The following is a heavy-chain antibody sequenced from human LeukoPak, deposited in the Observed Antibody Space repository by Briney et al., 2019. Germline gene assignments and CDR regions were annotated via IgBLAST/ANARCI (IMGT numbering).Heavy chain of an antibody. Sequence: SQTLSLTCALSGDSISSNSSAWHGIRQAPARGLEGLVKTYYRSNLYHDYAGSVKIRITTNPDKSKHQFSLQLNSVTPEDTAAYYCGRGWRGWHEILCWGRGRLVAVCS. J-gene: IGHJ4*02. V-gene: IGHV6-1*01. CDR3: GRGWRGWHEILC. CDR1: GDSISSNSSA. D-gene: IGHD2-15*01. CDR2: TYYRSNLYH.